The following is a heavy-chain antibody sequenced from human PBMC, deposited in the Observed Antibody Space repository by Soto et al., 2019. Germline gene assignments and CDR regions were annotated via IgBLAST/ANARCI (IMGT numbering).Heavy chain of an antibody. J-gene: IGHJ6*02. CDR1: GYSFTTYW. CDR2: MFPGDSDT. D-gene: IGHD6-19*01. CDR3: ARVPDSSLGTMDV. Sequence: GESLKISCKGAGYSFTTYWIGWVRQLPGQGLEWMGVMFPGDSDTRYSPSFQGQVTMSADPSTNTAYLEWSSLKAADSAMYYCARVPDSSLGTMDVWGQGTTVTVSS. V-gene: IGHV5-51*01.